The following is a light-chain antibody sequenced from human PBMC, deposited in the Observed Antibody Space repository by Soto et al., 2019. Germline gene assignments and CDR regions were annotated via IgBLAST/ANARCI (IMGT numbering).Light chain of an antibody. J-gene: IGKJ4*02. V-gene: IGKV1-33*01. CDR3: QQYDNVPPLT. CDR2: DKS. Sequence: DIQMTQSPSSLYASIGDRVTITCQASQDISNYLNWYHQKTGKAHKLLIYDKSNLETGVPSRFSGSGSGIEFNFTISNLQPEDIAAYCCQQYDNVPPLTFGGGTKMEI. CDR1: QDISNY.